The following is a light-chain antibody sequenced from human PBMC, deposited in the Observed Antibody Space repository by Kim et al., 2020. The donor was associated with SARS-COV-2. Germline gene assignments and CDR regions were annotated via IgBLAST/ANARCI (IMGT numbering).Light chain of an antibody. CDR3: QQYNNWPPWT. J-gene: IGKJ2*01. V-gene: IGKV3-15*01. Sequence: VSPGERATLSGRASQSVSSNLAWYQQKPGQAPRLLIYGASTRATGIPARFSGSGSGTEFTLTISSMQSEDFAVYYCQQYNNWPPWTFGQGTKLEI. CDR1: QSVSSN. CDR2: GAS.